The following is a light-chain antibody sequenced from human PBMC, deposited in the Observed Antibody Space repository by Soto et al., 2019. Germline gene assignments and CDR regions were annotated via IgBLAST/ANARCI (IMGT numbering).Light chain of an antibody. V-gene: IGKV1-39*01. CDR1: QGIRND. CDR3: QQSYTTPRT. Sequence: IQMTQSPSSLSASVGDRVTITCRASQGIRNDLGWYQQKPGKAPKLLIYAATKLQSGVPSRFSGSGSGTDFTLTITTLQPEDFAIYYCQQSYTTPRTFGQGTKVDIK. CDR2: AAT. J-gene: IGKJ1*01.